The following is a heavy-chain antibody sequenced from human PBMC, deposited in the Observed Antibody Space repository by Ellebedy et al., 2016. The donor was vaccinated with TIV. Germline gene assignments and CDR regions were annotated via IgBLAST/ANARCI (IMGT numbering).Heavy chain of an antibody. CDR1: GGTFSSYA. Sequence: ASVKVSCXASGGTFSSYAISWVRQAPGQGLEWMGIINPSGGSTSYAQKFQGRVTMTRNTSISTAYMELSSLRSEDTAVYYCARRPLKRNIVVVPAAMPERGYYYYGMDVWGQGTTVTVSS. J-gene: IGHJ6*02. V-gene: IGHV1-46*01. D-gene: IGHD2-2*01. CDR2: INPSGGST. CDR3: ARRPLKRNIVVVPAAMPERGYYYYGMDV.